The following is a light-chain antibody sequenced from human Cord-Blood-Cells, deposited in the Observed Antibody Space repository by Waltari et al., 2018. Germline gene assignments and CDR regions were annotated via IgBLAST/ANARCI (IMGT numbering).Light chain of an antibody. CDR2: DVS. CDR1: SSDVGGYNY. V-gene: IGLV2-11*01. J-gene: IGLJ2*01. Sequence: QSALTHPRSVSGSPGQSVTISCTGTSSDVGGYNYVSCYQQHPGKAPKLMIYDVSKRPSGVPDRFSGSKSGNTASLTISGLQAEDEADYYCCSYAGSYTYVVFGGGTKLTVL. CDR3: CSYAGSYTYVV.